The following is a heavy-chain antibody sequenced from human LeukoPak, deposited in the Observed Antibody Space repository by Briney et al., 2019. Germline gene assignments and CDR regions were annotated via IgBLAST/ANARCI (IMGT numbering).Heavy chain of an antibody. J-gene: IGHJ4*02. Sequence: SVNVSCKASGGTFSSYAISWVRQAPGQGLEWMGGIIPIFGTANYAQEFQGRVTITADKSTSTAYMELSSLRSEDTAVYYCAEGRDCSGGSCWFDYWGQGTLVTVSS. CDR3: AEGRDCSGGSCWFDY. V-gene: IGHV1-69*06. CDR2: IIPIFGTA. CDR1: GGTFSSYA. D-gene: IGHD2-15*01.